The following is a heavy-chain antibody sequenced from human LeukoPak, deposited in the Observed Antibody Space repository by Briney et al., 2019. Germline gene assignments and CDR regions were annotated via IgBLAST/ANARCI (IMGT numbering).Heavy chain of an antibody. CDR1: GFTFSSYA. V-gene: IGHV3-23*01. Sequence: GGSLRLSCAAAGFTFSSYAMSWVRQAPGKRLEWVSAISGSGGSTYYADSVKGRFTISRDNSKNTLYLQMNSLRAEDTAVYYCAKGRSGSGWYFDYWGQGTLVTVSS. D-gene: IGHD6-19*01. CDR2: ISGSGGST. J-gene: IGHJ4*02. CDR3: AKGRSGSGWYFDY.